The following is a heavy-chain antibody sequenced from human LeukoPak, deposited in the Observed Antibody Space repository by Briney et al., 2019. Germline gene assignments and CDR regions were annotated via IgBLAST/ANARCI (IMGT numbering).Heavy chain of an antibody. D-gene: IGHD2-15*01. CDR2: IGITSGYI. CDR3: ARFLGYCSGGSCSRSRYFDY. CDR1: GFTFSSYS. Sequence: GGSLRLSCAVSGFTFSSYSMNWVRQAPGKGLEWVSGIGITSGYIYYADSVKGRFTISRDNAKNSLYLQMNSLRAEDTAVYYCARFLGYCSGGSCSRSRYFDYWGQGTLVTVSS. V-gene: IGHV3-21*01. J-gene: IGHJ4*02.